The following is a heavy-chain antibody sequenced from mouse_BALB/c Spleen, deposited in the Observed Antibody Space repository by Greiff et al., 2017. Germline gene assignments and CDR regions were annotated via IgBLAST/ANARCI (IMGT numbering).Heavy chain of an antibody. V-gene: IGHV7-1*02. D-gene: IGHD2-4*01. CDR1: GFTFSDFY. J-gene: IGHJ3*01. Sequence: EVKLVESGGGLVQPGGSLRLSCATSGFTFSDFYMEWVRQPPGKRLEWIAASRNKANDYTTEYSASVKGRFIVSRDTSQSILYLQMNALRAEDTAIYYCARDSLYYDYTWFAYWGQGTLVTVSA. CDR3: ARDSLYYDYTWFAY. CDR2: SRNKANDYTT.